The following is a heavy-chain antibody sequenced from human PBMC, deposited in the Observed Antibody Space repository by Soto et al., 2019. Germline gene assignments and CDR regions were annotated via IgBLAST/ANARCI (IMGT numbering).Heavy chain of an antibody. Sequence: EMQLVESGGGLVQPGRSLRLSCAASGFWFDDYAMHWVRQPPGKGLAWVSGITWNSGSLDYADAVKGRFTISRDNAKNSLYLQMNSLRAEDTALYYCARRRYSYGYFDHWGQGTLVTVSS. J-gene: IGHJ4*02. V-gene: IGHV3-9*01. CDR2: ITWNSGSL. CDR3: ARRRYSYGYFDH. D-gene: IGHD5-18*01. CDR1: GFWFDDYA.